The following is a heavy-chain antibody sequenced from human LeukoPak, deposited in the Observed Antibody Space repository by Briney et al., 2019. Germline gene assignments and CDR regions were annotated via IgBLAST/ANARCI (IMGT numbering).Heavy chain of an antibody. CDR3: AREIGPIQLHLWGSAFDS. CDR2: INPSGGST. CDR1: GYTFTNYY. D-gene: IGHD5-18*01. J-gene: IGHJ4*02. Sequence: VASVKVSCKASGYTFTNYYIHWVRQAPGPGLKWMGIINPSGGSTSYAQKFQGRVTMTRDTSTSTVYMELSSLRSEDTAVYYCAREIGPIQLHLWGSAFDSWGQGTLVTVSS. V-gene: IGHV1-46*01.